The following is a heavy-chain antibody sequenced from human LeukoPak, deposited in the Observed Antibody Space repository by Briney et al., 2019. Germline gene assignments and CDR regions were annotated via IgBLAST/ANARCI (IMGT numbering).Heavy chain of an antibody. D-gene: IGHD3-10*01. J-gene: IGHJ5*02. CDR2: IYYSGST. V-gene: IGHV4-30-4*01. CDR1: GGSISSGDYY. Sequence: SETLPLTCTVSGGSISSGDYYWSWIRQPPGKGLEWIGYIYYSGSTYYNPSLKSRVTISVDTSKNQFSLKLSSVTAADTAVYYCARGEGSSYYYGSGSSYNWFDPWGQGTLVTVSS. CDR3: ARGEGSSYYYGSGSSYNWFDP.